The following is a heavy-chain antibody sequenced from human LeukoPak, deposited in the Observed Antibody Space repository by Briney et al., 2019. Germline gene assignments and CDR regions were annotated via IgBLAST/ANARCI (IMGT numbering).Heavy chain of an antibody. CDR3: AKGPGYYDSSGYN. Sequence: GRSLRLSCAVSGFTFSSYGMHWVRQAPGKGLEWVAVISYDGSNKYYADSVKGRFTISRDNSKNTLYLQMNSLRAEDTAVYYCAKGPGYYDSSGYNWGQGTLVTVSS. V-gene: IGHV3-30*18. CDR2: ISYDGSNK. J-gene: IGHJ4*02. CDR1: GFTFSSYG. D-gene: IGHD3-22*01.